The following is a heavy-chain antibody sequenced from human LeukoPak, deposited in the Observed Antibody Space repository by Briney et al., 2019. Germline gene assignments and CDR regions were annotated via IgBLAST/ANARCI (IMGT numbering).Heavy chain of an antibody. J-gene: IGHJ1*01. D-gene: IGHD3-22*01. CDR2: IYHSGST. V-gene: IGHV4-38-2*01. CDR3: ARVVQSTDSSGFYLPEYFQH. CDR1: GYSISSGYH. Sequence: SETLSLTCAVSGYSISSGYHWGWIRQPPGKGLEWIGSIYHSGSTYYNPSLKSRVTISVDTSKNQFSLKLSSVTAADTAVYYCARVVQSTDSSGFYLPEYFQHWGQGTLVTVSS.